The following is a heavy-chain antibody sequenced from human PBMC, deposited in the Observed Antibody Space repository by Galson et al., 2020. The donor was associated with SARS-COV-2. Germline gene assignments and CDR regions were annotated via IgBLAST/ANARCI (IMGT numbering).Heavy chain of an antibody. J-gene: IGHJ6*02. CDR2: IYPDESAT. D-gene: IGHD4-17*01. V-gene: IGHV5-51*01. CDR3: ARHGLRGGRVTRCYLSYYDVGIDV. CDR1: GYKFSDYW. Sequence: GESLKISCKGSGYKFSDYWIGWVRQVPGKGLEWMGIIYPDESATKYSPSFQGQVTISADKSIGTAYLEWSSLKASDTAMYYCARHGLRGGRVTRCYLSYYDVGIDVWGQGATVTVSS.